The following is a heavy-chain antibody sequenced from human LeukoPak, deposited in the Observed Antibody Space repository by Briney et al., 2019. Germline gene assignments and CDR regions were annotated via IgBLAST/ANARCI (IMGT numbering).Heavy chain of an antibody. J-gene: IGHJ6*02. CDR3: ATPVLWFGELLSSYGMDV. Sequence: ASVKVSCKVSGYTLTELSMHWVRQAPGKGLEWMGGFDPEDGETIYAQKFQGRVTMTEDTSTDTAHMELSSLRSEDTAVYYCATPVLWFGELLSSYGMDVWGQGTTVTVSS. D-gene: IGHD3-10*01. V-gene: IGHV1-24*01. CDR1: GYTLTELS. CDR2: FDPEDGET.